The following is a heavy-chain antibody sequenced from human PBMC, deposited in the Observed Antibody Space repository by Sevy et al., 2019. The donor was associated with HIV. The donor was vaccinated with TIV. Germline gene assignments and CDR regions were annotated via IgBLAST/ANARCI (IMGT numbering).Heavy chain of an antibody. D-gene: IGHD2-2*01. CDR2: IGTAGDT. CDR1: GFTLRNYD. Sequence: GGSLRLSCTASGFTLRNYDMHWVRQATGKGLEWVSAIGTAGDTYYAGSVKGRFTISRENAKNSLYLQMSSLRAGDTALYYCPRGSSSTKFDYWGQGTLVTVSS. J-gene: IGHJ4*02. V-gene: IGHV3-13*01. CDR3: PRGSSSTKFDY.